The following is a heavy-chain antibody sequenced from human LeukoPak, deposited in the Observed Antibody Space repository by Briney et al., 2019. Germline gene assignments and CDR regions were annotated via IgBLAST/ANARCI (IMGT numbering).Heavy chain of an antibody. J-gene: IGHJ4*02. CDR1: GGSISNYY. CDR3: ASGEVTLDY. Sequence: ETLSLTCTVSGGSISNYYWSWIRQPPGKGLEWIGYIYYSGSTNYNPYLKSRVSISLDTSKNHFSLKLSSVTAADTAVYYCASGEVTLDYWGQGTLVTVSS. V-gene: IGHV4-59*01. D-gene: IGHD3-10*01. CDR2: IYYSGST.